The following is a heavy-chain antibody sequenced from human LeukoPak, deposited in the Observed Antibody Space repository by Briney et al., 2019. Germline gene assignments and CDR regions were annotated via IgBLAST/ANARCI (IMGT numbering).Heavy chain of an antibody. CDR1: GDSINGHY. Sequence: SETLSLTCTISGDSINGHYWSWIRQPPGKRLEWIGDIHYKGSTNYNLSLKSRVTISVDTSKNHLSLNLTSVLAADTAIYYCARRDTGWNYCDYWGQGILLTVSS. CDR2: IHYKGST. CDR3: ARRDTGWNYCDY. V-gene: IGHV4-59*08. J-gene: IGHJ4*02. D-gene: IGHD6-19*01.